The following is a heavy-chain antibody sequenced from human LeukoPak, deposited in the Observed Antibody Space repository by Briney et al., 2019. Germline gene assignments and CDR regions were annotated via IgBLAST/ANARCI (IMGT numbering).Heavy chain of an antibody. D-gene: IGHD3-10*01. Sequence: GGSLRLSCAASGFTFSSYAMTWVRQAPGKGLESVAGISGSGGAAYHAGCVEGRFTISRDNSKNTLFLQMNSLRAEDTAVYYCAKGYSGSGTYYTPFDYWGQGTLVTVSA. CDR2: ISGSGGAA. CDR1: GFTFSSYA. V-gene: IGHV3-23*01. CDR3: AKGYSGSGTYYTPFDY. J-gene: IGHJ4*02.